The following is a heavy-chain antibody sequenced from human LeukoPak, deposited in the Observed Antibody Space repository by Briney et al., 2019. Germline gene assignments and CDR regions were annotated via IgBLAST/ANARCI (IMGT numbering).Heavy chain of an antibody. J-gene: IGHJ4*02. CDR3: GRAGYCSGGSCYGSDY. CDR2: IWYDGSIQ. Sequence: GGSLRLSCAASGFTFSSYGMHWVRQAPGKGLEWVAAIWYDGSIQYYADSVKGRFTISRDNSKNTLYLQMDSLRAEDTAVYYCGRAGYCSGGSCYGSDYWGQGTLVSVSS. CDR1: GFTFSSYG. D-gene: IGHD2-15*01. V-gene: IGHV3-33*01.